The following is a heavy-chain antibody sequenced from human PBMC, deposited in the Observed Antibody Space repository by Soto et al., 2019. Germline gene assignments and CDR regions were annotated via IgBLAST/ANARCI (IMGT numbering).Heavy chain of an antibody. J-gene: IGHJ4*02. CDR1: GFTFSSYA. V-gene: IGHV3-30-3*01. D-gene: IGHD5-12*01. CDR2: ISYDGSNK. Sequence: GGSLRLSCAASGFTFSSYAMHWVRQAPGKGLEWVAVISYDGSNKYYADSVKGRFTISRDNSKNTLYLQMNSLRAEDTAVYYCARDLGGYSGYDNEGVGWGQGTLVTVSS. CDR3: ARDLGGYSGYDNEGVG.